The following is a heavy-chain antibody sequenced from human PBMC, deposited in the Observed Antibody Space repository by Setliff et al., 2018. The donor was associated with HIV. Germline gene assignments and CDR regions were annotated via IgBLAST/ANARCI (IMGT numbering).Heavy chain of an antibody. V-gene: IGHV4-59*11. D-gene: IGHD5-12*01. CDR2: ISPTGNT. Sequence: PSETLSLTCVISGGSMGSHYWSWIRQPPGKGLEWIGYISPTGNTNYNPSLKSRVTISTDTSKNQFSLNVRSVTAADTAVYFCAKSSPSIGYISDHWGQGTLVTVSS. J-gene: IGHJ4*02. CDR1: GGSMGSHY. CDR3: AKSSPSIGYISDH.